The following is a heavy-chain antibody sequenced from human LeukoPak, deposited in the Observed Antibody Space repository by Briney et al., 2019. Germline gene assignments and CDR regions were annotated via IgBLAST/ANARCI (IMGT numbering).Heavy chain of an antibody. Sequence: PGGSLRLSCAASGFSFSSYWMSWVRQAPGKGLEWVANIKQDGSEKYYVDSVKGRFTISRDNAKNSLYLQMNGLRVEDTAVYYCAREYASSSGEFDYWGQGTLVTVSS. J-gene: IGHJ4*02. D-gene: IGHD6-6*01. CDR2: IKQDGSEK. CDR1: GFSFSSYW. V-gene: IGHV3-7*01. CDR3: AREYASSSGEFDY.